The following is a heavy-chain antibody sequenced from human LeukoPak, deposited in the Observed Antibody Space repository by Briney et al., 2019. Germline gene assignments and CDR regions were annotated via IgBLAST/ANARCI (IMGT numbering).Heavy chain of an antibody. CDR1: GGSISSGGYY. D-gene: IGHD1-26*01. CDR3: ARSLGMVSNWFDP. Sequence: SETLSLTCTVSGGSISSGGYYWSWIRRHPGKGLEWIGYIYYSGSTYYNPSLKSRVTISVDTSKNQFSLKLSSVTAADTAVYYCARSLGMVSNWFDPWGQGTLVTVSS. J-gene: IGHJ5*02. V-gene: IGHV4-31*03. CDR2: IYYSGST.